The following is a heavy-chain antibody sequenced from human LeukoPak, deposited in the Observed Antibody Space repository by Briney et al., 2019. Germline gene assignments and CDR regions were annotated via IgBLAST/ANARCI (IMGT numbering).Heavy chain of an antibody. Sequence: GGSLRLSCAVSGFTMRDNDMTWVRQAPGKGLEWVSLIYSSGGTSYAASVKHRFTISKDNSKNTLYLQMNSLSAEDTTVYYCAKRPLFSCSWGLGPLVTVSS. V-gene: IGHV3-66*01. J-gene: IGHJ4*01. CDR2: IYSSGGT. CDR3: AKRPLFSCS. CDR1: GFTMRDND.